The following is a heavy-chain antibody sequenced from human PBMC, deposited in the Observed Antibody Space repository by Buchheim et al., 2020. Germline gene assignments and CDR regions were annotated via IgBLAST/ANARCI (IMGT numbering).Heavy chain of an antibody. CDR1: GFTFSSYS. V-gene: IGHV3-48*01. CDR2: ISSSSSTI. D-gene: IGHD2-15*01. Sequence: EVQLVESGGGLVQPGGSLRLSCAASGFTFSSYSMNWVRQAPGKGLEWVSYISSSSSTIYYADSVKGRFTISRDNAKNSLYLQMNSLRAEDTAVYYCARGADKKLGYCSGGSCYGPDFDYWGQGNL. J-gene: IGHJ4*02. CDR3: ARGADKKLGYCSGGSCYGPDFDY.